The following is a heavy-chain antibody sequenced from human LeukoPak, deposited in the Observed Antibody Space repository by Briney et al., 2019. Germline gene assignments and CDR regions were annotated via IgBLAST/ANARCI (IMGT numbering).Heavy chain of an antibody. Sequence: SETLSLTCTVSGGSISSYYWSWIRQPAGKGLEWIGNVYFSGSTYYNTSLKSRVTISVDTSKNQFSLKLSSVTAADTAVYYCARSCGRSETSCYTPWGQGTLVTVSS. CDR2: VYFSGST. CDR3: ARSCGRSETSCYTP. V-gene: IGHV4-59*12. D-gene: IGHD3-16*02. J-gene: IGHJ5*02. CDR1: GGSISSYY.